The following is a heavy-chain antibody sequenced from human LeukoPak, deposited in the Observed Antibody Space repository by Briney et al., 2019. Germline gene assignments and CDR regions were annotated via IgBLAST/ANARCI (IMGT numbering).Heavy chain of an antibody. CDR2: ISGSGGNT. J-gene: IGHJ4*02. V-gene: IGHV3-23*01. CDR3: TKTRTYTSSPPLFDY. Sequence: PGGSLRLSCAASGFTFSTYAMSWVRQAPGKGLEWVSAISGSGGNTYYADSVKGRFTISRDNSKNTVYLQMNSLRAEDTALYYCTKTRTYTSSPPLFDYWGQGTLVTVSS. D-gene: IGHD6-6*01. CDR1: GFTFSTYA.